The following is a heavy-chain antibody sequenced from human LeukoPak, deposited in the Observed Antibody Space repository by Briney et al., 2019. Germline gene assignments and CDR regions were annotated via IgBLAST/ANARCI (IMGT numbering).Heavy chain of an antibody. J-gene: IGHJ6*03. Sequence: PSETLSLTCAVYGGSFSGYYWSWIRQPPGKGLEWIGEINHSGSTNYNPSLKSRVTISVDTSKNQFSLKLSSVTTADTAVYYCARGLAARPFYFYYYMDVWGKGTTVTVSS. V-gene: IGHV4-34*01. D-gene: IGHD6-6*01. CDR2: INHSGST. CDR1: GGSFSGYY. CDR3: ARGLAARPFYFYYYMDV.